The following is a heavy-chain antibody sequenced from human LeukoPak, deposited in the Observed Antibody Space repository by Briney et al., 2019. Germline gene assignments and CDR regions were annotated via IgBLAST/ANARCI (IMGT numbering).Heavy chain of an antibody. V-gene: IGHV1-2*02. CDR3: ARSDVAVRRGDNWFDP. CDR2: IHPNSGAT. J-gene: IGHJ5*02. CDR1: GYTFTAFY. D-gene: IGHD6-6*01. Sequence: ASVKVSCKASGYTFTAFYIHWVRQAPGQGLEWIAWIHPNSGATIYAQKFQGRFIVTRDTSISTAYMELNSLTSDDTAMYYCARSDVAVRRGDNWFDPWGQGTLVTVSS.